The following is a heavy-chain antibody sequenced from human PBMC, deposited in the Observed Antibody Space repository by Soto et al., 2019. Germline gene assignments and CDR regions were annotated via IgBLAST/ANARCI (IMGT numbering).Heavy chain of an antibody. D-gene: IGHD2-15*01. CDR3: ARDQCSGGRCYSHAFDI. Sequence: EVQLVESGGGLVKPGGSLRLSCAASGFTFSTYIMNWVRQAPGKGLEWVSSISSSSTYIYYADSVKGRFTISRDNAKNSLYLLVNSLRAEDTAVYYCARDQCSGGRCYSHAFDIWGQGTMVTVSS. CDR1: GFTFSTYI. CDR2: ISSSSTYI. V-gene: IGHV3-21*01. J-gene: IGHJ3*02.